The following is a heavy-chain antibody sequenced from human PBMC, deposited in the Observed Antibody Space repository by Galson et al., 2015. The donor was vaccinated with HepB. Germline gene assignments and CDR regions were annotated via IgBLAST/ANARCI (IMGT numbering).Heavy chain of an antibody. V-gene: IGHV3-30*19. J-gene: IGHJ6*03. CDR3: ARDSAAAAVYYMDV. Sequence: SLRLSCAASGFTFSSYGMHWVRQAPGKGLEWVAVIWYDGSNKHYADSVKGRFTFSRDNSINTLYLQMNSLRAEDTAVYYCARDSAAAAVYYMDVWGKGTTVTVSS. D-gene: IGHD6-13*01. CDR1: GFTFSSYG. CDR2: IWYDGSNK.